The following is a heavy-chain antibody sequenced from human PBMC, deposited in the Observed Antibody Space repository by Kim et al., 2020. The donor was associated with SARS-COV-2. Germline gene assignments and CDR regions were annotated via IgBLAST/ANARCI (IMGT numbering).Heavy chain of an antibody. CDR2: ISGDGGST. CDR3: AKGLGRRITMIERSVDY. D-gene: IGHD3-22*01. CDR1: GFTFDDYA. Sequence: GGSLRLSCAASGFTFDDYAMHWVRQAPGKGLEWVSLISGDGGSTYYADSVKGRFTISRDNSKNSLYLQMNSLRTEDTALYYCAKGLGRRITMIERSVDYWGQGTLVTVSS. J-gene: IGHJ4*02. V-gene: IGHV3-43*02.